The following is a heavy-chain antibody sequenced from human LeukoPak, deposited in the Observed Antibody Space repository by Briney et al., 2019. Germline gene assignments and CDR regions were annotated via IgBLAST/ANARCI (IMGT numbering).Heavy chain of an antibody. J-gene: IGHJ5*02. CDR2: INSGGST. D-gene: IGHD6-25*01. Sequence: SETLSLTCTASGGSISSSDYFWSWIRQPAGKGLEWIGRINSGGSTNYNPSVKSRVTLSVDTSKNQFSLKLTSVTVADTAVYYCARYRLGWFDPWGQGTLVTVSS. CDR3: ARYRLGWFDP. CDR1: GGSISSSDYF. V-gene: IGHV4-61*02.